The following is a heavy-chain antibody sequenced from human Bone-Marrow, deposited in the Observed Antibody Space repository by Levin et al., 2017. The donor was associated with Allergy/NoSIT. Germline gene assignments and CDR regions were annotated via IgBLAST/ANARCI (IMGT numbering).Heavy chain of an antibody. CDR2: IYYTAST. V-gene: IGHV4-59*01. CDR3: TRGNALEI. J-gene: IGHJ3*02. CDR1: GDYIGSYY. Sequence: SETLSLTCTVSGDYIGSYYWSWIRQPPGKGLEWIGYIYYTASTNYNPSLKSRVTISADTSKNQFSLNMTSVTAADTAVYFCTRGNALEIWGRGTMVTVSS.